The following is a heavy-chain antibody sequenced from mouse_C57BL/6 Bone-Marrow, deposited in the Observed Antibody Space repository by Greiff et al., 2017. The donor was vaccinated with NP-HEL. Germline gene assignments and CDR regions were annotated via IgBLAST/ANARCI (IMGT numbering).Heavy chain of an antibody. CDR1: GFTFSDYG. J-gene: IGHJ4*01. D-gene: IGHD2-4*01. CDR2: ISSGSSTI. V-gene: IGHV5-17*01. CDR3: ARGRIKGIMDY. Sequence: EVQLVESGGGLVKPGGSLKLSCAASGFTFSDYGMHWVRQAPEKGLEWVAYISSGSSTIYYADTVKGRFTISRDNAKNTLFLQMTSLRSEDTAMYYCARGRIKGIMDYWGQGTSGTVSS.